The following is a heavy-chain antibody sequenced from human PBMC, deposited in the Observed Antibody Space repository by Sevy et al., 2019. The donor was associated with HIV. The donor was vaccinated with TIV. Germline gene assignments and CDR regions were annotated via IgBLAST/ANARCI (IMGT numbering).Heavy chain of an antibody. J-gene: IGHJ4*02. D-gene: IGHD2-21*01. Sequence: SETLSLTCSVSGGSISSYYWNWIRQPPGKGLERIGYIYSSGSTNYNPSLKSRVTRSVDMSKNQFSLKLSSVTAADTAVYYCARSHLAFCGGDCFSPYYFDSWGQGTLVTVSS. CDR2: IYSSGST. CDR3: ARSHLAFCGGDCFSPYYFDS. CDR1: GGSISSYY. V-gene: IGHV4-59*01.